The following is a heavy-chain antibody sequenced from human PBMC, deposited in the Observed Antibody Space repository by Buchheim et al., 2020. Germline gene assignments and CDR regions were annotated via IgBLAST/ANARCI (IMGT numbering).Heavy chain of an antibody. Sequence: QVQLVESGGGVVQPGRSLRLSCAASGFTFSSYAMHWVRQAPGKGLEWVAVISYDGSNKYYADSVKGRFTISRDNSKNTLYLQMNSLRAEDTAVYYCARGVWFGDPKESRFDYWGQGTL. D-gene: IGHD3-10*01. V-gene: IGHV3-30-3*01. CDR1: GFTFSSYA. J-gene: IGHJ4*02. CDR2: ISYDGSNK. CDR3: ARGVWFGDPKESRFDY.